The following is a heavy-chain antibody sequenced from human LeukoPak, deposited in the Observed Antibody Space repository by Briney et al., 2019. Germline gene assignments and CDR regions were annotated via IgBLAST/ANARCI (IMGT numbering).Heavy chain of an antibody. V-gene: IGHV4-34*01. CDR1: GGSISSYY. J-gene: IGHJ4*02. Sequence: PSETLSLTCTVSGGSISSYYWSWIRQPPGKGLEWIGEINHSGSTNYNPSLKSRVTISVDTSKNQFSLKLSSVTAADTAVYYCARGLPPPDILTGPLFDYWGQGTLVTVSS. CDR3: ARGLPPPDILTGPLFDY. D-gene: IGHD3-9*01. CDR2: INHSGST.